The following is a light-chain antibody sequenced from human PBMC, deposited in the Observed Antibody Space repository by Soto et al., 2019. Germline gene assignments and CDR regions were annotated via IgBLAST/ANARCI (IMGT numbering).Light chain of an antibody. CDR1: QSISTW. CDR2: KAS. J-gene: IGKJ5*01. V-gene: IGKV1-5*03. Sequence: DIQMTQSPSTLSASVGDRVTITCRASQSISTWLTWYQQKPGKAPKLLIYKASSLESGVPSRFSGSGSGTEFTLTISSLQPDDFATYYCQQYNSYSGYTLGQGTRLEIK. CDR3: QQYNSYSGYT.